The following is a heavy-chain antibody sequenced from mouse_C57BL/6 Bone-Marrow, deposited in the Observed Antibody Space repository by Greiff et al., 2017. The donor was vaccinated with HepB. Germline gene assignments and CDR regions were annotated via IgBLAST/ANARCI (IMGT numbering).Heavy chain of an antibody. CDR1: GYTFTSYW. CDR3: ARGKAYYSNYEGAMDY. Sequence: QVQLQQSGAELAKPGASVKLSCKASGYTFTSYWMHWVKQRPGQGLEWIGYINPSSGYTKYNQKFKDKATLTADKSSSTAYMQLSSLTYEDSAVYFCARGKAYYSNYEGAMDYWGQGASDTVAS. CDR2: INPSSGYT. D-gene: IGHD2-5*01. V-gene: IGHV1-7*01. J-gene: IGHJ4*01.